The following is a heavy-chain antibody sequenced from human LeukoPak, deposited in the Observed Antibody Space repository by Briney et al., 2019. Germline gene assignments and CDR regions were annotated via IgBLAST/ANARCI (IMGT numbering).Heavy chain of an antibody. Sequence: GGSLRLSCAASGFTFSSYSMNWVRQAPGKGLEWVSYISSSSSTIYYADSVKGRFTISRDNSKNTLYLQMNSLRAEDTAVYYCANTLGYCSSTSCYKGAAFDIWGQGTMVTVSS. CDR3: ANTLGYCSSTSCYKGAAFDI. CDR1: GFTFSSYS. V-gene: IGHV3-48*01. J-gene: IGHJ3*02. D-gene: IGHD2-2*02. CDR2: ISSSSSTI.